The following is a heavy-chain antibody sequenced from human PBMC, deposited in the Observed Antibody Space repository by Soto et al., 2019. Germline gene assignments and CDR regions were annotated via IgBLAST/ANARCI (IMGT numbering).Heavy chain of an antibody. CDR1: GYTFTSYG. V-gene: IGHV1-18*01. CDR3: ARAHYYDSSGLADAFDI. CDR2: ISAYNGNT. D-gene: IGHD3-22*01. J-gene: IGHJ3*02. Sequence: GASVKVSCKASGYTFTSYGISWVRQAPGQGLEWMGWISAYNGNTNYAQKLQGRVTMTTDTSTSTAYMELRSLRSDDTAVYYCARAHYYDSSGLADAFDIWGQGTMVTVSS.